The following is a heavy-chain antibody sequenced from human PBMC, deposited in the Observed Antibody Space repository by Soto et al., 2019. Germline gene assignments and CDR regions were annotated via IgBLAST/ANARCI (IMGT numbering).Heavy chain of an antibody. CDR3: ATMIVKEVY. Sequence: QVQLVQSGAEVKKPGSSVKVSCKASGGTFSSYAISWVRKAPGQGLEWMGGIIPIFGTATYAQKFQGRVTITADASTSTAYMELSSLRSEYTAVYDCATMIVKEVYWGQGSLVAFAS. J-gene: IGHJ4*02. CDR1: GGTFSSYA. CDR2: IIPIFGTA. D-gene: IGHD3-22*01. V-gene: IGHV1-69*12.